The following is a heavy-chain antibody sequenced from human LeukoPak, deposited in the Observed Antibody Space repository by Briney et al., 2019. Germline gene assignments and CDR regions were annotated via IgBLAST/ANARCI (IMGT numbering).Heavy chain of an antibody. Sequence: GGSLSLSCTASGFTLSSYEMSWIRQAPGKGLEWVSSVDYSGGDTHYADSVMGRFTISRDNSKNTFLQMNSLRPEDTAVYYCAKGGKYDILTGYRRSRLLGDFWGQGTLVTVSS. CDR1: GFTLSSYE. D-gene: IGHD3-9*01. V-gene: IGHV3-23*01. J-gene: IGHJ4*02. CDR2: VDYSGGDT. CDR3: AKGGKYDILTGYRRSRLLGDF.